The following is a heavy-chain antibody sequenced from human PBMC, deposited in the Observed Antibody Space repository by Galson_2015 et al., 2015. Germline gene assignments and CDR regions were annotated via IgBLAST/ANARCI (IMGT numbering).Heavy chain of an antibody. CDR3: ARVGLPHNWFDP. Sequence: SLRLSCAASGFTLSDHYVDWVRQPPGKGLEWVGRTRNKANSYTTEYAASVKGRFTISRDDSKNSLYLQMNSLRTEDTAVYYCARVGLPHNWFDPWGQGTLVTVSS. CDR1: GFTLSDHY. J-gene: IGHJ5*02. D-gene: IGHD1-7*01. CDR2: TRNKANSYTT. V-gene: IGHV3-72*01.